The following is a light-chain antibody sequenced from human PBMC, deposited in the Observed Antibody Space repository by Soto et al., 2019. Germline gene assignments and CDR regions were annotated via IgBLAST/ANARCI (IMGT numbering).Light chain of an antibody. CDR2: SVS. J-gene: IGKJ1*01. CDR1: QNVNGN. CDR3: QHYGNSPQT. V-gene: IGKV3-15*01. Sequence: EIVLTQSPATLSVSPGESATLSCRASQNVNGNLAWYQQKPGQAPRLLLYSVSIRATGIPARFSGSGTGTEFTLTISSLQSEDFAVYYCQHYGNSPQTFGQGTKVEIK.